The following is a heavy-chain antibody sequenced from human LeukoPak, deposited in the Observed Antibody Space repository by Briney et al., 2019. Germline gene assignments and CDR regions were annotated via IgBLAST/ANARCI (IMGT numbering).Heavy chain of an antibody. J-gene: IGHJ3*02. CDR2: IYYSGST. D-gene: IGHD1-7*01. Sequence: SETLSLTCTVSGVSISSYYWSWIRQPPGKGLEWIGYIYYSGSTNYNPSLKSRVTISVDTSKNQFSLKLSSVTAADTAVYYCARAGAWNYGVEDAFDIWGQGTMVTVSS. CDR1: GVSISSYY. V-gene: IGHV4-59*01. CDR3: ARAGAWNYGVEDAFDI.